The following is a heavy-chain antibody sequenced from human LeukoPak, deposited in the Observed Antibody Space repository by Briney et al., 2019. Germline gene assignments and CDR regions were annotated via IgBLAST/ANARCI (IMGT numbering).Heavy chain of an antibody. J-gene: IGHJ4*02. CDR1: GASVNSNSYY. Sequence: SETLSLTCTVSGASVNSNSYYWSWIRQPPGKGLEWIGYIYYSGSTSYNPSLKSRVTISVDTSKNQFSLKLTSVTAADTAVYYCARDSRGYYDSSGYFDYWGQGTLVTVSS. V-gene: IGHV4-61*01. CDR2: IYYSGST. CDR3: ARDSRGYYDSSGYFDY. D-gene: IGHD3-22*01.